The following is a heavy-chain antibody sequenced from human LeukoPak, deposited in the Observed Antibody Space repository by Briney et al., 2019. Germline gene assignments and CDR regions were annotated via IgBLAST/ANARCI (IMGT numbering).Heavy chain of an antibody. D-gene: IGHD3-3*01. Sequence: ASVKVSCKASGYTFTSYAMNWVRQAPGQGLEWMGWINTNTGNPTYAQGFTGRFVFSLDTSVTTAYLQISSLKAEDTAVYYCARELFDFWSGYSDYWGQGTLVTVSS. J-gene: IGHJ4*02. CDR3: ARELFDFWSGYSDY. CDR2: INTNTGNP. CDR1: GYTFTSYA. V-gene: IGHV7-4-1*02.